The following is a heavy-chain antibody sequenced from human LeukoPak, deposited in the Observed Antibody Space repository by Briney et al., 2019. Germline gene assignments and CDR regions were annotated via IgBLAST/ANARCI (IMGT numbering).Heavy chain of an antibody. Sequence: SETLSLTCAVSGGSISSGGYSWSWIRQPPGKGLEWIGYIYHSGSTYYNPSLKSRVTISVDRSKNQFSLKLSSVTAADTAVYYCARGGYSYGSLFAFDIWGQGTMVTVSS. D-gene: IGHD5-18*01. CDR2: IYHSGST. CDR3: ARGGYSYGSLFAFDI. V-gene: IGHV4-30-2*02. J-gene: IGHJ3*02. CDR1: GGSISSGGYS.